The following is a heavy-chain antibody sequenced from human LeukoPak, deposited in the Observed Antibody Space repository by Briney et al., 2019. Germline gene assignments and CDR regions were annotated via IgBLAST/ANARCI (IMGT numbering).Heavy chain of an antibody. CDR3: ARTQRWLQLRNLFDY. CDR2: INHSGST. Sequence: SETLSLTCAVYGGSFSGYYWSWIRQPPGKVLEWIGEINHSGSTNYNPSLKSRVTISVDTSKNQFSLKLSSVTAADTAVYYCARTQRWLQLRNLFDYWGQGTLVTVSS. D-gene: IGHD5-24*01. CDR1: GGSFSGYY. V-gene: IGHV4-34*01. J-gene: IGHJ4*02.